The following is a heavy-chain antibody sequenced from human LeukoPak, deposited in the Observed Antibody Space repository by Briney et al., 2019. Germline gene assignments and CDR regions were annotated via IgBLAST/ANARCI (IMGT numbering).Heavy chain of an antibody. D-gene: IGHD6-19*01. CDR3: ARAPWSVAGLSYFDY. J-gene: IGHJ4*02. Sequence: ASVKVSCKASGYTFTSYAMHWVRQAPGQRLEWMGWINAGNGNTKYSQEFQGRITITRDTSANTAYMELSSLRSEDMAVYYCARAPWSVAGLSYFDYWGQGTLVTVSS. CDR2: INAGNGNT. CDR1: GYTFTSYA. V-gene: IGHV1-3*03.